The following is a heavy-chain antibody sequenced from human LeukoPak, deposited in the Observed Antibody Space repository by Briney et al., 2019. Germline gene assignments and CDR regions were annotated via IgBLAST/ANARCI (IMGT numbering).Heavy chain of an antibody. Sequence: SETLSLTCAVSAFSLNSGYFWGWIRQPPGKGLEWIGSIYHTGSTYYNPSLRSRITLAVDSSQNHFSLNLSSVTAADTAIYYCAGITGVVGAIGYWGQGTPVTVSS. D-gene: IGHD1-26*01. CDR2: IYHTGST. CDR1: AFSLNSGYF. CDR3: AGITGVVGAIGY. V-gene: IGHV4-38-2*01. J-gene: IGHJ4*02.